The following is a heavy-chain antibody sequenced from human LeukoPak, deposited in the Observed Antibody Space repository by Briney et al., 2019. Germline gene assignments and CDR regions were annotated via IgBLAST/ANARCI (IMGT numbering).Heavy chain of an antibody. V-gene: IGHV6-1*01. D-gene: IGHD6-19*01. CDR3: ARENSSGWYLYYFDY. J-gene: IGHJ4*02. Sequence: SQTLSLTCAISGDSVSSNNAAWSWIRQSPSRGLEWLGRTYYRSQWFYDYADSVKSRVTVNPDTSKNQFSLQLNTVTPEDTAVYYCARENSSGWYLYYFDYWGQGSLVTVSS. CDR2: TYYRSQWFY. CDR1: GDSVSSNNAA.